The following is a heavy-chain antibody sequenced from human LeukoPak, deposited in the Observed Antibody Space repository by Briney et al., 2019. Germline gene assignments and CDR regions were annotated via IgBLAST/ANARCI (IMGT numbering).Heavy chain of an antibody. Sequence: GGSLRLSCAATGFTFSSYSMNWVRQAPGKGLEWVSSISSSSSYIYYADSVKGRFTVSRDNAKNSLYLQMNSLRAEDTAVYYCASIAARAYYYYMDVWGKGTTVTVSS. CDR3: ASIAARAYYYYMDV. V-gene: IGHV3-21*01. CDR2: ISSSSSYI. D-gene: IGHD6-6*01. J-gene: IGHJ6*03. CDR1: GFTFSSYS.